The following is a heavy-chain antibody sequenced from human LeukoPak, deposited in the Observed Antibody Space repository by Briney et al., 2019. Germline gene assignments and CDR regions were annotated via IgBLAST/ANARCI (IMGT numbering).Heavy chain of an antibody. D-gene: IGHD4-17*01. CDR1: GGSISRSGYF. CDR3: ARSTTVTPDLDY. V-gene: IGHV4-39*01. J-gene: IGHJ4*02. Sequence: KTSETLSLTCTVSGGSISRSGYFWGWIRQPPGKGLEWIGSIYYSENTYYNPSLKSRVTISVDTSKNQFSLKLSSVTAADTAVYYCARSTTVTPDLDYWGQGTLVTVSS. CDR2: IYYSENT.